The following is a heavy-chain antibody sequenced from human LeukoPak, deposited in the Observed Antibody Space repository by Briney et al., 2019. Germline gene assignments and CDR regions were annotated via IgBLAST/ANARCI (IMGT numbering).Heavy chain of an antibody. D-gene: IGHD3-10*01. CDR1: GFTFSSYG. CDR3: ARDILPSGSRAFDI. Sequence: GGSLRLSCAASGFTFSSYGMHWVRQAPGKGLEWVAVISYDGSNKYYADSVKGRFTISRDNSKNMLYLQMNSLRAEDTAVYYCARDILPSGSRAFDIWGQGTMVTVSS. V-gene: IGHV3-30*03. CDR2: ISYDGSNK. J-gene: IGHJ3*02.